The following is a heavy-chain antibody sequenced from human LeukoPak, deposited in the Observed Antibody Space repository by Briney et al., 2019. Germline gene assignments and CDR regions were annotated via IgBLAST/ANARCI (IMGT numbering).Heavy chain of an antibody. V-gene: IGHV3-21*01. Sequence: PGGSLRLSCAASGFTFSSYGMHWVRQAPGKGLEWVSSISSSSSYIYYADSVKGRFTISRDNAKNSLYLQMNSLRAGDTAVYYCARRRIAAAGGYFDYWGQGTLVTVSS. CDR1: GFTFSSYG. CDR2: ISSSSSYI. J-gene: IGHJ4*02. D-gene: IGHD6-13*01. CDR3: ARRRIAAAGGYFDY.